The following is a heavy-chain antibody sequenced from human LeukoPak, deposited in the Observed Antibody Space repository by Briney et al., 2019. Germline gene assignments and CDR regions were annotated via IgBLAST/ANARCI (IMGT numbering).Heavy chain of an antibody. CDR2: ISGSGGNT. D-gene: IGHD5-18*01. CDR1: GFTFSSYA. V-gene: IGHV3-23*01. CDR3: AKEGYSYGYEYYFDY. Sequence: QSGGSLRLSCAASGFTFSSYAMSWVRQAPGKGLEWVSAISGSGGNTYYADSVKGRFTISRDNSKNTLYLQMNSLRAEDTAVYYCAKEGYSYGYEYYFDYWGQGTLVTVSS. J-gene: IGHJ4*02.